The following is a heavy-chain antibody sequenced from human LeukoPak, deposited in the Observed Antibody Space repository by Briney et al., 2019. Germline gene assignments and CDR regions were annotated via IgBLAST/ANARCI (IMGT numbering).Heavy chain of an antibody. CDR3: ARGGIYGSADY. Sequence: GGSLRLSCAASGFTFSTYWMHWVRQVAGKGLVWVSRIDYDGSSTNYADSVKSRFTISRDNANNTLYLQMNSLRAEDTAVYYCARGGIYGSADYWGQGTLVTVSS. J-gene: IGHJ4*02. CDR1: GFTFSTYW. D-gene: IGHD3-10*01. CDR2: IDYDGSST. V-gene: IGHV3-74*01.